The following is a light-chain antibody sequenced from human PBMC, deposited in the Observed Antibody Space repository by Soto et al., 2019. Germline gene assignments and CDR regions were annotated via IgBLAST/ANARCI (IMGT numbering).Light chain of an antibody. CDR2: ENN. CDR1: SSNIGNNY. CDR3: GTWDSSLSAGRV. J-gene: IGLJ3*02. Sequence: QSVLTQPPSVSVAAEQKVTISCSGSSSNIGNNYVSWYQQLPGTAPKLLIYENNKRPSGIPDRFSGSKTGTSATLGITGLQTGDEADYYCGTWDSSLSAGRVFGGGTKVTVL. V-gene: IGLV1-51*02.